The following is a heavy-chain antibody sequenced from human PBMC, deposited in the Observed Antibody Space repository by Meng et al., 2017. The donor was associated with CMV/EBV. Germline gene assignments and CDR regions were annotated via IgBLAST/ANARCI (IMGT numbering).Heavy chain of an antibody. D-gene: IGHD2-8*01. Sequence: ASVKVSCKASGYTFTSYYIHWVRQDPGQGLEWMGWIDPNSGATNYAQKFQGRVTMTRDTSISTSYMELSRLKSDDTAVYYCARVTVMLPYAKDFDYWGQGTLVTVSS. CDR3: ARVTVMLPYAKDFDY. J-gene: IGHJ4*02. CDR1: GYTFTSYY. CDR2: IDPNSGAT. V-gene: IGHV1-2*02.